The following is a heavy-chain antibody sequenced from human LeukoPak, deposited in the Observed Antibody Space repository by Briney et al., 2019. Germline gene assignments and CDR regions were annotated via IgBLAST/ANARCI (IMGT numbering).Heavy chain of an antibody. CDR1: GFTFSDYY. D-gene: IGHD2-2*01. Sequence: GGSLRLSCAASGFTFSDYYMSWIRQAPGKGLEWVSYISSSGSTIYYADSVKGRFTISRDNAKNSLYLQVNSLRAEDTAVYYCARACTSCYDFDYWGQGTLVTVSS. V-gene: IGHV3-11*01. J-gene: IGHJ4*02. CDR2: ISSSGSTI. CDR3: ARACTSCYDFDY.